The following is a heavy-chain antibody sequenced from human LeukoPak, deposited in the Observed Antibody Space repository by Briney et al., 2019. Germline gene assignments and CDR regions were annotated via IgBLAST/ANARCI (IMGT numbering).Heavy chain of an antibody. J-gene: IGHJ3*02. CDR1: GFTFSSYA. V-gene: IGHV3-23*01. Sequence: GGSLRLSCAASGFTFSSYAMSWVRQAPGKGLEWLSAISGSGGNTYYADSVKGRFTISRDNSKNTLYLQMNSLRAEDTAVYYCARGYSYASGAFDIWGQGTMVTVSS. CDR2: ISGSGGNT. D-gene: IGHD2-15*01. CDR3: ARGYSYASGAFDI.